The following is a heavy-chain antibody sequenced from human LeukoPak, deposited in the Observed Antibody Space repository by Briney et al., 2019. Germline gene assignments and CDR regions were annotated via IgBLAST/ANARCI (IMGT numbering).Heavy chain of an antibody. D-gene: IGHD2-15*01. CDR2: INHSGSA. CDR1: GGSFIDYY. J-gene: IGHJ5*02. Sequence: SETLSLTCAVYGGSFIDYYWSWIRQPPGKGLEWIGEINHSGSANYNPSLKSQVTISEDTSKNQFSLKLSSVTAADTAVYYCARQLIGYCSGGSCQLNWFDPWGQGTLVTVSS. V-gene: IGHV4-34*01. CDR3: ARQLIGYCSGGSCQLNWFDP.